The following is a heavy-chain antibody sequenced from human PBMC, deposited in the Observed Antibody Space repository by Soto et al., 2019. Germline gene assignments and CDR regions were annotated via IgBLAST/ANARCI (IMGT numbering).Heavy chain of an antibody. V-gene: IGHV6-1*01. J-gene: IGHJ5*02. CDR3: AREREYQLLSCYWCGP. D-gene: IGHD2-2*01. CDR2: TYYRSNWYN. CDR1: GDSVSSNSAA. Sequence: PSQTLSLTCAISGDSVSSNSAAWSWIRQSPSRGLEWLGRTYYRSNWYNDYAESVKSRITINPDTSKNQFSLQLNSVTPEDTAVYYCAREREYQLLSCYWCGPWGKGTLVAVSS.